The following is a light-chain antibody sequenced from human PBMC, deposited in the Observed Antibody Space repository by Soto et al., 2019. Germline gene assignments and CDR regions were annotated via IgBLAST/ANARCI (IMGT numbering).Light chain of an antibody. Sequence: DIQLTQSPSFLSASVGDRVTITCRASQGLSSDLAWYQQKPGKAPKLLIYAASTLQSGVPSRFSGSGSGTEFTLTISSLQPEDFATYYCQQYSLYWTFGQGTKVEIK. CDR1: QGLSSD. V-gene: IGKV1-9*01. J-gene: IGKJ1*01. CDR2: AAS. CDR3: QQYSLYWT.